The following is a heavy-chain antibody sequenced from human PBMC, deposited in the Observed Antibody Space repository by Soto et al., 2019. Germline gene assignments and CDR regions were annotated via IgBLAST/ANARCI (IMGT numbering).Heavy chain of an antibody. CDR3: ARAGIVVVPAAIVSMGCMDV. CDR1: GYTFTSYG. V-gene: IGHV1-18*04. D-gene: IGHD2-2*01. Sequence: GSVNVSCKASGYTFTSYGISWVRQAPGQGLEWMGWISAYNGNTNYAQKLQGRVTMTTDTSTSTAYMELRSLRSDDTAVYYCARAGIVVVPAAIVSMGCMDVWGHVTTVTVYS. J-gene: IGHJ6*02. CDR2: ISAYNGNT.